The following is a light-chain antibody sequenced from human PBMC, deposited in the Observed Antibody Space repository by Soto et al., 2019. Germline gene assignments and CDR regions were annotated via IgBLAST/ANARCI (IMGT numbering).Light chain of an antibody. CDR3: QVWDISSGLVV. CDR2: YDS. V-gene: IGLV3-21*01. Sequence: SYELTQPPSVSVAPGKTASVACGGSNIGSKSVHWYQKKSGQAPVLVMYYDSDRPSGIPERFSGSNSGNTATLTISRVEAGDEADYYCQVWDISSGLVVFRGGTKVTVL. J-gene: IGLJ2*01. CDR1: NIGSKS.